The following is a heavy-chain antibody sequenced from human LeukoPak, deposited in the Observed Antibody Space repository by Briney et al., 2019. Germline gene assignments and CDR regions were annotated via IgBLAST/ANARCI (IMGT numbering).Heavy chain of an antibody. J-gene: IGHJ4*02. CDR2: IRPDGSEQ. CDR1: GSPFSSFW. Sequence: PGGSLRLSCAASGSPFSSFWMNWVRQTPGRGLEWLANIRPDGSEQYYVDSVRGRFTISRDNAKNSVYLDMNNLRVDDTGVYYCSGRDSSRGPWAYWGQGTLVSVSS. D-gene: IGHD2-2*01. V-gene: IGHV3-7*01. CDR3: SGRDSSRGPWAY.